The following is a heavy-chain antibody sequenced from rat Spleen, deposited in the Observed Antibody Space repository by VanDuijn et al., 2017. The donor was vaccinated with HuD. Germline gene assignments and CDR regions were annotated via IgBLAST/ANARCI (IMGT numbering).Heavy chain of an antibody. CDR1: GFTFSDYA. D-gene: IGHD5-1*01. J-gene: IGHJ1*01. V-gene: IGHV5-17*01. CDR2: ITNTGSST. CDR3: ARLELGWYFDF. Sequence: EVQMVESGGGLVQPGRSLKLSCAASGFTFSDYAMAWVRQAPTMGLEWVASITNTGSSTYYPDSVKGRFTISRDNAKNTQYLQMDSLRSEDTATYYCARLELGWYFDFWGPGTMVTVSS.